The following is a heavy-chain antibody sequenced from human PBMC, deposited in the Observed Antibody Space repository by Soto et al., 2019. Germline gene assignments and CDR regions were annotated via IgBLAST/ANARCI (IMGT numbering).Heavy chain of an antibody. Sequence: QGQLVQSGAEVKKPESSVKVSCKASGGTFSSYAISWVRQAPGQGLEWMGGIIPIFGTANYAQKFQGRVTITADESTSTAYMELSSLRSEDTAVYYCARGRYCSSTSCYSSGNWFDPWGQGTLVTVSS. CDR3: ARGRYCSSTSCYSSGNWFDP. CDR1: GGTFSSYA. V-gene: IGHV1-69*01. CDR2: IIPIFGTA. D-gene: IGHD2-2*01. J-gene: IGHJ5*02.